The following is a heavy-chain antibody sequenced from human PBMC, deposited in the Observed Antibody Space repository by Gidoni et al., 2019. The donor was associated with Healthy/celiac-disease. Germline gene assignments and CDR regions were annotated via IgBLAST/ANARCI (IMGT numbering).Heavy chain of an antibody. J-gene: IGHJ4*02. CDR3: ARDFGTAMGVDY. CDR1: GFIFSSYS. Sequence: EVQVVESGGGLVKPGGSLRLSCAASGFIFSSYSMNWVRQAPGKGLEWVSSISSSSSYIYYADSVKGRFTISRDNAKNSLYLQMNSLRAEDTAVYYCARDFGTAMGVDYWGQGTLVTVSS. CDR2: ISSSSSYI. V-gene: IGHV3-21*01. D-gene: IGHD2-8*02.